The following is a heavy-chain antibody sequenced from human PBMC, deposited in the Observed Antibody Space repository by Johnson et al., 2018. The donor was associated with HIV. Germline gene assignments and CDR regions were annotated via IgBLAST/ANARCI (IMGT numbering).Heavy chain of an antibody. J-gene: IGHJ3*02. CDR1: GLTFEDYG. CDR3: VRDLRFDSIGYSHAFDM. CDR2: INWNGGST. V-gene: IGHV3-20*04. Sequence: VQLVESGGGVVQPGRSLRLSCAASGLTFEDYGMSWVRQAPGKGLEWVSGINWNGGSTGYADSVEGRFTISRDNAKNSLYLQMNSLRVEDTALYYCVRDLRFDSIGYSHAFDMWGQGTMVTVSS. D-gene: IGHD3-22*01.